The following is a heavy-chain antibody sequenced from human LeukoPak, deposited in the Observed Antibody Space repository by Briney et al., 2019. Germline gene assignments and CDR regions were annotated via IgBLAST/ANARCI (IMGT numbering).Heavy chain of an antibody. J-gene: IGHJ6*03. CDR2: ISDSGDST. CDR3: AKCLVATTDQNYFYYYYIDV. CDR1: GFTFSSYW. Sequence: PGGSLRLSCAASGFTFSSYWMHWVRQAPGKGLEWVSAISDSGDSTYYADSVKGRFTISRDNSKNRLYLQMNSLRAEDTAVYYCAKCLVATTDQNYFYYYYIDVWGKGTTVTVSS. V-gene: IGHV3-23*01. D-gene: IGHD5-12*01.